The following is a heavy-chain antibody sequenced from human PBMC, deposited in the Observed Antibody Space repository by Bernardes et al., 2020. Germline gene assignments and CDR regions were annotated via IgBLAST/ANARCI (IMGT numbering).Heavy chain of an antibody. CDR3: ARVGNGITMVQGEELSWFDP. V-gene: IGHV3-53*01. Sequence: GGSLRLSCAASGFTVSSNYMSWVRQAPGKGLEWVSVIYSGGSTYYADSVKGRFTISRDNSKNTLYLQMNSLRAEDTAVYYCARVGNGITMVQGEELSWFDPWGQGTLVTVSS. CDR1: GFTVSSNY. CDR2: IYSGGST. D-gene: IGHD3-10*01. J-gene: IGHJ5*02.